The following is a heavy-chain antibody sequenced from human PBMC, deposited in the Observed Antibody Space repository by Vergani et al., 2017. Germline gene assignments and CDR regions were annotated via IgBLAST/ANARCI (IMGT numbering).Heavy chain of an antibody. CDR1: GYTFTSYG. D-gene: IGHD6-13*01. Sequence: QVQLVQSGAEVKKPGASVKVSCKASGYTFTSYGISWVRQAPGQGLEWMGWISAYNGNTNYAQKLQGRVTMTTETSTSTAYMELRSLRSAEPAGYYCARVDSSSWSPERYFDLWGRGTLVTVSS. CDR3: ARVDSSSWSPERYFDL. CDR2: ISAYNGNT. V-gene: IGHV1-18*01. J-gene: IGHJ2*01.